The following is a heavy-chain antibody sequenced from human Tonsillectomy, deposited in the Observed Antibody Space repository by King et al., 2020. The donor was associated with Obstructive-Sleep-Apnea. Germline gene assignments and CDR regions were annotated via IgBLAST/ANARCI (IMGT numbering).Heavy chain of an antibody. CDR3: AKGKGSGGYYHGMDV. D-gene: IGHD3-10*01. Sequence: QLVQSGGGVVQPGRSLRLSCAASGFTFSNYGMHWVRQAPGKGLEWVAVTSDDGSNKYYADSVKGRFTISRDNSKNMVHLQMNSLRLEDTAGYFCAKGKGSGGYYHGMDVWGQGTTVTVSS. CDR2: TSDDGSNK. J-gene: IGHJ6*02. CDR1: GFTFSNYG. V-gene: IGHV3-30*18.